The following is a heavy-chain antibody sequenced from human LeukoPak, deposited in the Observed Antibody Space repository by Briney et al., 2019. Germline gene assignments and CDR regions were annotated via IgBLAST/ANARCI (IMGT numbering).Heavy chain of an antibody. J-gene: IGHJ4*02. CDR3: ARLGDYSNKD. CDR1: GFTFSSYG. D-gene: IGHD4-11*01. CDR2: TDSGGST. V-gene: IGHV3-NL1*01. Sequence: GGSLRLSCAASGFTFSSYGMHWVRQAPGKGLEWVSVTDSGGSTSYADSVKGRFTISRDTSKNTLYLQMNGLRAEDTAVYYCARLGDYSNKDWGQGTLVTASS.